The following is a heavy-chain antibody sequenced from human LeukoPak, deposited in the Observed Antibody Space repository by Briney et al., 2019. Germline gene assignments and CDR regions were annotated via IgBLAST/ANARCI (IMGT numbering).Heavy chain of an antibody. CDR1: GYTFTSYD. V-gene: IGHV1-8*01. CDR3: ARDSVPLRYFDWLLFY. J-gene: IGHJ4*02. CDR2: MNPNSGNT. Sequence: ASVKVSCKASGYTFTSYDINWVRQATGQGLEWMGWMNPNSGNTGYAQKFQGRVTMTRDTSISTAYMELSSLRSEDTAVYYCARDSVPLRYFDWLLFYWGQGTLVTVSS. D-gene: IGHD3-9*01.